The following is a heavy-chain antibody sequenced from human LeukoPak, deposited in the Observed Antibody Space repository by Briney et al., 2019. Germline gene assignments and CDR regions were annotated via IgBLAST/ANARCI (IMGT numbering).Heavy chain of an antibody. Sequence: ASVKVSCKASGYTFTSHFMHWVRQAPGQGLEWMGIINPRGGSTSYTQKFQGRVTMTRNTSISTAYMELSSLRSEDTAVYYCARYCSSTSCYGSGYYYYMDVWGKGTTVTISS. D-gene: IGHD2-2*01. CDR2: INPRGGST. CDR1: GYTFTSHF. V-gene: IGHV1-46*01. J-gene: IGHJ6*03. CDR3: ARYCSSTSCYGSGYYYYMDV.